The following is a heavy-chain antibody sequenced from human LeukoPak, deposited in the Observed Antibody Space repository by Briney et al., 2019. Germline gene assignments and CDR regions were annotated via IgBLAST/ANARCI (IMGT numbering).Heavy chain of an antibody. V-gene: IGHV1-24*01. CDR3: ATEGKMVRGVCTDY. CDR1: GYTLTELS. CDR2: FDPEDGET. D-gene: IGHD3-10*01. Sequence: ASVKVSCKVSGYTLTELSMHWVRQAPGKGLEWMGGFDPEDGETIYAQKFQGRVTMTADTSTDTVYMELSSLRSEDTAVYYCATEGKMVRGVCTDYWGQGTLVTVSS. J-gene: IGHJ4*02.